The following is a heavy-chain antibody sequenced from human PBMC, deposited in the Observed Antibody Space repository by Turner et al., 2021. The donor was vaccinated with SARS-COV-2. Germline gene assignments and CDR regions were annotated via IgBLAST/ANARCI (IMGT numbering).Heavy chain of an antibody. D-gene: IGHD2-21*02. V-gene: IGHV4-4*07. Sequence: QEQLQESGPGLVRPSETLSLTCTVSGGSISSKSWSWIRQSPGRGLEWIGRIFHGGSANYKSSLTSRVTMSTDMSKNQISLKLSSVTAADTAVYYCTRGNVVTGIDYWGQGLLVTVSS. CDR1: GGSISSKS. CDR3: TRGNVVTGIDY. CDR2: IFHGGSA. J-gene: IGHJ4*02.